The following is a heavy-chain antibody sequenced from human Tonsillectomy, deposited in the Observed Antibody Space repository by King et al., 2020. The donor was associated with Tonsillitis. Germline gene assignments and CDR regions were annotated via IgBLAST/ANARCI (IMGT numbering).Heavy chain of an antibody. J-gene: IGHJ5*02. CDR1: GFSLSSYGVR. CDR2: ISWDDEK. V-gene: IGHV2-5*02. D-gene: IGHD3-16*01. CDR3: APRPYHSHLYYDWFDP. Sequence: TLKESGPTLVKPTQTLMLTCTFSGFSLSSYGVRVGWIRQPPGKALEWLAIISWDDEKYYSPSLESRLTITKDSSKNQVVLTMTNMDPVDIGTYYCAPRPYHSHLYYDWFDPWGQGILVTVSS.